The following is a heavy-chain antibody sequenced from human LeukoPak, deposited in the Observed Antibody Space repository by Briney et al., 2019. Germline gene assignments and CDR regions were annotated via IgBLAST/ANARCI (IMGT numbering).Heavy chain of an antibody. CDR3: ARHGIVVVPAAKGFDY. Sequence: SETLSLTCAVSGGSISSSSYYWGWIRQPPGKGLEWIGSMYYSGSTYYNPSLKSRVTISVDTSKNQFSLKLSSVTAADTAVYYCARHGIVVVPAAKGFDYWGQGTLVTVSS. CDR2: MYYSGST. J-gene: IGHJ4*02. CDR1: GGSISSSSYY. D-gene: IGHD2-2*01. V-gene: IGHV4-39*01.